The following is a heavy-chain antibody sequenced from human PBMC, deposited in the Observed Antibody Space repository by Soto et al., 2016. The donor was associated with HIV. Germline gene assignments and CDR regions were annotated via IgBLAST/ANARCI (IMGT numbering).Heavy chain of an antibody. D-gene: IGHD3-10*02. Sequence: DVQLLESGGDLVRPGTSLRLSCVGTEFNFKNYAMMWVRQAPGKGPDWVSGISGSGISSHYRNSVKGRFTISRDNSKNTLYLQMNSLTVEGTAVYYCVKGSVYNVRGHFDSWGLGTLVTVSS. J-gene: IGHJ4*02. CDR3: VKGSVYNVRGHFDS. CDR1: EFNFKNYA. CDR2: ISGSGISS. V-gene: IGHV3-23*01.